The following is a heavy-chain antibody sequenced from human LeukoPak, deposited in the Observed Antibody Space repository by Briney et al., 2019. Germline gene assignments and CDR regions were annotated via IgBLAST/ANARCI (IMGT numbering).Heavy chain of an antibody. CDR1: GFTFSSYE. D-gene: IGHD3-10*01. Sequence: GGSLRLSCAASGFTFSSYEMNWARQAPGKGLEWVSYISSSGSTIYYADSMKGRFTISRDNAKNSLYLQMNSLRAEDTAVYYCASYNRQPMVRGVIIWGQGTLVTVSS. CDR3: ASYNRQPMVRGVII. CDR2: ISSSGSTI. J-gene: IGHJ4*02. V-gene: IGHV3-48*03.